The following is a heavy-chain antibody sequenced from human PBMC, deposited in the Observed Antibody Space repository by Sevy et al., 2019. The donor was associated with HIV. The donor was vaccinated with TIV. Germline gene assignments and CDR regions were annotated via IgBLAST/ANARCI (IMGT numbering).Heavy chain of an antibody. CDR3: ARAYSSWFGTVHY. CDR2: ISYDGNNK. CDR1: GFLFSTYS. J-gene: IGHJ4*02. D-gene: IGHD6-13*01. V-gene: IGHV3-30-3*01. Sequence: GGSLRLSCAASGFLFSTYSMHWVRQAPGKGLEWVAAISYDGNNKYYADSVKGRFTISRDNPKNTLFLQVNSLRPEDTAVYYCARAYSSWFGTVHYWGQGTLVTVSS.